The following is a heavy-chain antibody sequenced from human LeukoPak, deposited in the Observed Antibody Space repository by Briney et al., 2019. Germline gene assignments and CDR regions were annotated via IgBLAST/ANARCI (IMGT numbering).Heavy chain of an antibody. J-gene: IGHJ4*02. Sequence: PSETPSLTCTVSGGSVSSDSYYWRWIRQPPGKGLEWVANIKQDGSGKYYVDSVKGRFTISRDNAKNSMYMEMNSLRAEDTAVYYCASGRDDLMVTWDYWGQGTLVTVSS. CDR2: IKQDGSGK. CDR1: GGSVSSDSYY. CDR3: ASGRDDLMVTWDY. V-gene: IGHV3-7*01. D-gene: IGHD5-18*01.